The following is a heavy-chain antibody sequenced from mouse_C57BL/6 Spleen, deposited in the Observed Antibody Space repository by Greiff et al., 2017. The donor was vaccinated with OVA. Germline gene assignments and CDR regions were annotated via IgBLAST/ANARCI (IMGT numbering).Heavy chain of an antibody. Sequence: DVKLQESGGGLVQPGGSMKLSCAASGFTFSDAWMDWVRQSPEKGLEWVAEIRNNANNHATYYAESVKGRFTISRDDSKRSVYLQMNSLRAEDTGIYYWTTYYGSTFDYWGQGTTLTVYS. D-gene: IGHD1-1*01. V-gene: IGHV6-6*01. CDR2: IRNNANNHAT. CDR1: GFTFSDAW. CDR3: TTYYGSTFDY. J-gene: IGHJ2*01.